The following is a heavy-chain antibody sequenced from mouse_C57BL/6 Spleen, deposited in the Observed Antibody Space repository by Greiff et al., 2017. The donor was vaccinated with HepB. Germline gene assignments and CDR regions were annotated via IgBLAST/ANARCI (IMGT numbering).Heavy chain of an antibody. CDR2: IDPSDSYT. D-gene: IGHD4-1*01. V-gene: IGHV1-69*01. CDR3: ARVGTGTFDY. J-gene: IGHJ2*01. Sequence: QVQLQQSGAELVMPGASVKLSCKASGYTFTSYWMHWVKQRPGQGLEWIGEIDPSDSYTNYNQKFKGKSTLTVDKSSSTAYMQLSSLTSEDSAVYYCARVGTGTFDYWGQGTTLTVSS. CDR1: GYTFTSYW.